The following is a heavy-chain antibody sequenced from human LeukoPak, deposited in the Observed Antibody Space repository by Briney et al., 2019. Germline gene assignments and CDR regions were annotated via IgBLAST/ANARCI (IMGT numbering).Heavy chain of an antibody. CDR3: ASRGYSSY. Sequence: GGSLRLSCAASGFTFSSYAMHWVRQAPGKGLEWVAVISYDGSNKYYADSVKGRFTISRDNSKNTLYLQMNSLRAEDTAVYYCASRGYSSYWGQGTLVTVSS. J-gene: IGHJ4*02. CDR1: GFTFSSYA. D-gene: IGHD3-22*01. CDR2: ISYDGSNK. V-gene: IGHV3-30*04.